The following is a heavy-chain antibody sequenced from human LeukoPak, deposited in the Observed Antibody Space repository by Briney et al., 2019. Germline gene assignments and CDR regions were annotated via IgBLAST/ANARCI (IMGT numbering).Heavy chain of an antibody. V-gene: IGHV4-39*07. CDR1: GGSISSSSYY. D-gene: IGHD3-16*01. J-gene: IGHJ4*02. Sequence: PSETLSLTCTVSGGSISSSSYYWGWIRQPPGKGLEWIGSIYYSGSTYYNPSLKSRVTISVDTSKNQFSLKLSSVTAADTAVYYCARPFADHGPFDYWGQGTLVTVSS. CDR2: IYYSGST. CDR3: ARPFADHGPFDY.